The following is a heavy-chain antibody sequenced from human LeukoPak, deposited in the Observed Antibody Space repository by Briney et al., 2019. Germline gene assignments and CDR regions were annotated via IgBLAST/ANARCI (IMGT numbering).Heavy chain of an antibody. V-gene: IGHV4-59*01. CDR2: LYYSGTT. J-gene: IGHJ3*02. Sequence: SETLSLTCTVSGGSISSYYWSWIRQPPGKGLEWIGSLYYSGTTNYNPSLKSRVTISLDTSKNQFSLKLSSVTAADTAVYYCARFSGEDSPLHALDIWGQGTMVTVSS. D-gene: IGHD3-10*01. CDR1: GGSISSYY. CDR3: ARFSGEDSPLHALDI.